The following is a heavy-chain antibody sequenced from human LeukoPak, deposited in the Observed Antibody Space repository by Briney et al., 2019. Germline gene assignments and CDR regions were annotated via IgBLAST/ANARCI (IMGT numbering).Heavy chain of an antibody. CDR2: INHSGST. CDR3: ARVIVAVATTHYFDY. Sequence: SETLSLTCAVYGGSFSGYYWSWIRQPPGKGLGWIGEINHSGSTNYNPSLKSRVTISVDTSKNQFSLKLSSVTAADTAVYYCARVIVAVATTHYFDYWGQGTLVTVSS. D-gene: IGHD5-12*01. J-gene: IGHJ4*02. V-gene: IGHV4-34*01. CDR1: GGSFSGYY.